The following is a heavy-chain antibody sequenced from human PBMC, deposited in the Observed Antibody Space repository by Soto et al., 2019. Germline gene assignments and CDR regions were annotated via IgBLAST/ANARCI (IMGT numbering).Heavy chain of an antibody. D-gene: IGHD2-15*01. Sequence: SETLSLTCTVSGGSISSGGYYWSWTRQHPGKGLEWSGYIYYSGSTYYSPSLKSRVTISVDTSKNQFSLKLNSVTAADTAVYFCARIGVAASGGYWFDPWGQGTLVTVSS. CDR3: ARIGVAASGGYWFDP. CDR2: IYYSGST. CDR1: GGSISSGGYY. V-gene: IGHV4-31*03. J-gene: IGHJ5*02.